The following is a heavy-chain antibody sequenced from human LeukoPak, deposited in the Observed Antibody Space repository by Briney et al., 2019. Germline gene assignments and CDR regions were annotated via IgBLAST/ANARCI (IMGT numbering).Heavy chain of an antibody. CDR3: AKGGYNYGYVDY. CDR1: GFTFSYYA. J-gene: IGHJ4*02. V-gene: IGHV3-23*01. Sequence: GGALRLSCSGSGFTFSYYAMAWVRQAPGNGLEWVSSISGGSTYYADSVKGRFTISRDNSKNTLYLQMNSLRAEDTAVYYCAKGGYNYGYVDYWGQGTLVTVSS. D-gene: IGHD5-18*01. CDR2: ISGGST.